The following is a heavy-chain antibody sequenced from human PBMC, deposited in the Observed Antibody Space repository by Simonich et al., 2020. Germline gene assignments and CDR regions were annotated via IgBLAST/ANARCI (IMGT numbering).Heavy chain of an antibody. V-gene: IGHV3-48*03. CDR2: ISSSGSTI. Sequence: EVQLVESGGGLVQPGGSLRLSCAASGFTLRSYEMNWVRRAPGKGLEWVSYISSSGSTINYADSGKGRFTISGDNAKNSLYLQMNSLRAEDTAVYYCARDFRLQLVEIGTYYYYGMDVWGQGTTVTVSS. J-gene: IGHJ6*02. CDR1: GFTLRSYE. D-gene: IGHD6-6*01. CDR3: ARDFRLQLVEIGTYYYYGMDV.